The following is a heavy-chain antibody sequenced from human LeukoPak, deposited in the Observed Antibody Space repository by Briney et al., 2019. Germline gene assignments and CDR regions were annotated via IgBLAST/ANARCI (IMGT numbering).Heavy chain of an antibody. V-gene: IGHV3-21*01. CDR1: GFTFSSYS. CDR2: ISSSSSYI. CDR3: ARDNWNYGAFDI. D-gene: IGHD1-7*01. Sequence: GGSLRLPCAASGFTFSSYSMNWVRQAPGKGLEWVSSISSSSSYIYYADSVKGRFTISRDNAKNSLYLQMNSLRAEDTAVYYCARDNWNYGAFDIWGQGTMVTVSS. J-gene: IGHJ3*02.